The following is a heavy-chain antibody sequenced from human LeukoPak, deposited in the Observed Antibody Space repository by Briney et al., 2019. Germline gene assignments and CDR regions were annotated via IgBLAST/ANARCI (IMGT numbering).Heavy chain of an antibody. CDR1: GGSISSYY. J-gene: IGHJ4*02. CDR2: IYYSGST. CDR3: ARVSHSSGFDY. V-gene: IGHV4-59*01. Sequence: SETLSLTCTVSGGSISSYYWSWIRRPPGKGLEWIGYIYYSGSTNYNPSLKSRVTISVDTSKNQFSLKLSSVTAADTAVYYCARVSHSSGFDYWGQGTLVTVSS. D-gene: IGHD6-19*01.